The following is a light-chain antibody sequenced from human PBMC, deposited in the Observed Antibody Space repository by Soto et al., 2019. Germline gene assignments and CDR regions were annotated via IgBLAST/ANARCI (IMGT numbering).Light chain of an antibody. CDR1: SSDVGAYNY. CDR2: EVT. CDR3: SSHAGTKVV. Sequence: QSVLTQPPSASGSPGQSVTISCAGTSSDVGAYNYVSWYQQHPGKAPKLMIYEVTKRPSGVPDRFPGSKSGNTASLTVSGLQVEDEADYYCSSHAGTKVVFGGGTKLTVL. J-gene: IGLJ2*01. V-gene: IGLV2-8*01.